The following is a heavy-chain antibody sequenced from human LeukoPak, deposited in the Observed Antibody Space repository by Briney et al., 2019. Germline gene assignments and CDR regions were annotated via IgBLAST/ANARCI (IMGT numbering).Heavy chain of an antibody. J-gene: IGHJ4*02. Sequence: AGGSLRLSCAASGFTFSSYAMSWVRQAPGKGLEWVANIKPDGSEKTYVDSVKGRFTISRDNAKNSLYLQMNSLRTEDTAVYYCATVWLTAPYFDYWGQGTLVTVSP. V-gene: IGHV3-7*01. CDR3: ATVWLTAPYFDY. CDR1: GFTFSSYA. D-gene: IGHD6-19*01. CDR2: IKPDGSEK.